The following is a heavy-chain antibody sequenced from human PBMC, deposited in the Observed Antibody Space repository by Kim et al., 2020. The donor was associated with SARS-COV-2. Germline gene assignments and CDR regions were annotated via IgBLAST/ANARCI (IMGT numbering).Heavy chain of an antibody. D-gene: IGHD6-13*01. CDR2: ST. V-gene: IGHV4-59*01. J-gene: IGHJ4*01. CDR3: ARSQQLAFDY. Sequence: STNYNPTLNSRATLSVDTSNAQFSLKLSSVAAAAPAVYYCARSQQLAFDYWGHGTLVTVSS.